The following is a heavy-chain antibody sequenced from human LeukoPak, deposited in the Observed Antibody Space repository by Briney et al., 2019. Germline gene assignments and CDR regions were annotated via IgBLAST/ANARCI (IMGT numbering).Heavy chain of an antibody. J-gene: IGHJ5*02. Sequence: PSETLSLTCTVSGGSISSSCYYWGRIRQPPGKGLEWFGSIYYSGSTYYNPALKSPVTISVDTPKNQFSLKLSSVTAADTAVYYCARDWATIAAAGKNCPPNWFDPWGQGTLVTVSS. D-gene: IGHD6-13*01. CDR3: ARDWATIAAAGKNCPPNWFDP. CDR1: GGSISSSCYY. CDR2: IYYSGST. V-gene: IGHV4-39*07.